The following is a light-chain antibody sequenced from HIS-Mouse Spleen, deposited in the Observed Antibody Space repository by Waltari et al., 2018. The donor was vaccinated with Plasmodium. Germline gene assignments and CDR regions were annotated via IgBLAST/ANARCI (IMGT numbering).Light chain of an antibody. Sequence: EIVMTQSPATLSVSPGERATVSCRASQAVSSNLAWYQQKPGQAPRLLIYGASNRATGIPARFSGSGSGTEFTLTISSMQSEDFAVYDCQQYNNWPPYTFGQGTKLEIK. CDR1: QAVSSN. CDR2: GAS. J-gene: IGKJ2*01. CDR3: QQYNNWPPYT. V-gene: IGKV3-15*01.